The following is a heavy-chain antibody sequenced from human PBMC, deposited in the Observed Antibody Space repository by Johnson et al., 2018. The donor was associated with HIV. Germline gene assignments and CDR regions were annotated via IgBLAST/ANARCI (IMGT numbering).Heavy chain of an antibody. CDR2: ISYDGSDK. CDR1: GFTFSSYG. D-gene: IGHD3-22*01. V-gene: IGHV3-30*04. J-gene: IGHJ3*02. Sequence: QVQLVESGGGVVQPGRSLRLSCAASGFTFSSYGMHWVRQAPAKGLEWVAVISYDGSDKDYADSVKGRFTISRDSSKNTLYLQMNSLKTEDTAVYYCTTGHYYDSSGDAFDIWGQGTMVTVSS. CDR3: TTGHYYDSSGDAFDI.